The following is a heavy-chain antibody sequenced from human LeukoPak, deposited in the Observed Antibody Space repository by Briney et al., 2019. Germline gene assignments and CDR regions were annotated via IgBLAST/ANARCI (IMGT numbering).Heavy chain of an antibody. CDR1: GFTFSSYG. J-gene: IGHJ6*04. Sequence: GGSLRLSCAASGFTFSSYGMRWVRQAPGKGLEWVAVISYDGSNKYYADSVKGRFTISRDNSKNTLYLQMNSLRAEDTAVYYCATVGPPRFSDRTLTQTHNYGMEVWGKGDPVTVSS. CDR2: ISYDGSNK. D-gene: IGHD3-3*01. V-gene: IGHV3-30*03. CDR3: ATVGPPRFSDRTLTQTHNYGMEV.